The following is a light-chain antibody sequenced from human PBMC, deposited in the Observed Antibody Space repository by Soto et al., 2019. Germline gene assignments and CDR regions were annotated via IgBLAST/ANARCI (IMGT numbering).Light chain of an antibody. CDR2: SNN. CDR3: AAWDDSLNGLWV. CDR1: SSNIGSNT. Sequence: QPVLTQPPSASGTPGQRVTISCSGSSSNIGSNTVNWYQQLPGTAPKLLIYSNNQRPSGVPDRFSGSKSGTSASLAISWLQSEDEADYYCAAWDDSLNGLWVFGGGTKLTVL. V-gene: IGLV1-44*01. J-gene: IGLJ3*02.